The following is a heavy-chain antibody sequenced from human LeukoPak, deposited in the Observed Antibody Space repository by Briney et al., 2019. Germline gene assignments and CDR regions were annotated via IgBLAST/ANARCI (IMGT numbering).Heavy chain of an antibody. CDR2: IYTSGST. J-gene: IGHJ6*03. CDR1: GGSISSGSYY. Sequence: PSETLSLTCTVSGGSISSGSYYWRWIRQPAGKGLEWIGRIYTSGSTNYNPSLKSRVTISVDTSKNQFSLKLSSVTAADTAVYYCARENHYYYYYMDVWGKGTTVTVSS. D-gene: IGHD1-14*01. CDR3: ARENHYYYYYMDV. V-gene: IGHV4-61*02.